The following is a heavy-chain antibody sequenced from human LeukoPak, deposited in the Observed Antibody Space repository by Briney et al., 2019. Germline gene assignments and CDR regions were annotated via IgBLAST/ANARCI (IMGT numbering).Heavy chain of an antibody. CDR1: GYSFSNSG. Sequence: ASVKVSCKASGYSFSNSGINWVRQAPGQGLEWMGWISAYTGNTNYAQKFQGRVTMTRDTSISTAYMELSSLRSEDTAVYYCARAMVRGVQGPWGQGTLVTVSS. D-gene: IGHD3-10*01. CDR3: ARAMVRGVQGP. CDR2: ISAYTGNT. V-gene: IGHV1-18*01. J-gene: IGHJ5*02.